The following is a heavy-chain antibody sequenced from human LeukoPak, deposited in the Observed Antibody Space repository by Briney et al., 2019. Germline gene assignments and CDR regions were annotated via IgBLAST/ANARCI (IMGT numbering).Heavy chain of an antibody. CDR1: GFTFSSYA. D-gene: IGHD3-10*01. V-gene: IGHV3-23*01. CDR3: ATDKERGVITPSLDY. CDR2: ISGSAVGT. J-gene: IGHJ4*02. Sequence: GGSLRLSCAASGFTFSSYAVSWVRQAPGKGLEWVSTISGSAVGTYYVDSVKGRFTISRDNSKNTLYLQMNSLRAEDTAVYYCATDKERGVITPSLDYWGQGTLVTVSS.